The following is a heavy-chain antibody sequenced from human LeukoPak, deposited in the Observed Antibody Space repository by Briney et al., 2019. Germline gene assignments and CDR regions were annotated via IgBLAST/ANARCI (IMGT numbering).Heavy chain of an antibody. V-gene: IGHV3-53*01. J-gene: IGHJ6*03. Sequence: GGSLRLSCAASGFTVSSNYMSWVRQAPGKGLEWVSVIYSGGSTYYADSVKGRFTISRDNSKNTLHLQMNSLRAEDTAVYYCARGTSGYDHYYYYYMDVWGKGTTVTVSS. CDR3: ARGTSGYDHYYYYYMDV. CDR1: GFTVSSNY. CDR2: IYSGGST. D-gene: IGHD3-3*01.